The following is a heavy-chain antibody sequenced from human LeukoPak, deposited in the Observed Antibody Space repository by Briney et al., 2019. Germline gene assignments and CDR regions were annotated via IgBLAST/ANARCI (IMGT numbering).Heavy chain of an antibody. Sequence: PGRSLRLSCAASGFTFSSYGMHWARQAPGKGLEWVAVIWYDGSNKYYADSVKGRFTISRDNSKNTLYLQMNSLRAEDTAVSYCAKDSTVTTAGFDYWGQGTLVTVSS. CDR2: IWYDGSNK. J-gene: IGHJ4*02. CDR1: GFTFSSYG. V-gene: IGHV3-33*06. CDR3: AKDSTVTTAGFDY. D-gene: IGHD4-17*01.